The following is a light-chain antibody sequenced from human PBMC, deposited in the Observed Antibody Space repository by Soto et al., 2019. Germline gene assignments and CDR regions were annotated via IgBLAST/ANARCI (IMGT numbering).Light chain of an antibody. J-gene: IGLJ1*01. Sequence: QSVLTQPPSVSGAPGQRVTISCTGSSSNIGPGYDVHWYQHLPGTAPKLLIYSNTNRPSGVPDRFSGSRSGTSASLDITGIQAEDEADYYSQSYDTSLSGSVFGTGTKVTVL. CDR3: QSYDTSLSGSV. CDR1: SSNIGPGYD. CDR2: SNT. V-gene: IGLV1-40*01.